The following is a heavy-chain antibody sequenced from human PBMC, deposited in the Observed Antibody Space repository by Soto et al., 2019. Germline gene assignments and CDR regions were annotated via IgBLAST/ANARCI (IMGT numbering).Heavy chain of an antibody. V-gene: IGHV3-23*01. CDR3: AKGGVAVAGPIDY. D-gene: IGHD6-19*01. CDR2: ISGSGGST. Sequence: PGGSLRLSCAASGFTSSSYAMSWVRQAPGKGLEWVSAISGSGGSTYYADSVKGRFTISRDNSKNTLYLKLNSLRVEITAVYCCAKGGVAVAGPIDYWGQGTLVTVSS. J-gene: IGHJ4*02. CDR1: GFTSSSYA.